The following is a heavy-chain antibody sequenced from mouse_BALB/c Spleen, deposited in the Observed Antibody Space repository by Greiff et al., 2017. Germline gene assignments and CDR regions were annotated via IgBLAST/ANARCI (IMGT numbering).Heavy chain of an antibody. CDR2: ISSGSSTI. CDR1: GFTFSSFG. CDR3: ARYGDYGYDAAFAY. J-gene: IGHJ3*01. V-gene: IGHV5-17*02. Sequence: EVQLVESGGGLVQPGGSRKLSCAASGFTFSSFGMHWVRQAPEKGLEWVAYISSGSSTIYYADTVKGRFTISRDNPKNTLFLQMTSLRSEDTAMYYCARYGDYGYDAAFAYWGQGTLVTVSA. D-gene: IGHD2-2*01.